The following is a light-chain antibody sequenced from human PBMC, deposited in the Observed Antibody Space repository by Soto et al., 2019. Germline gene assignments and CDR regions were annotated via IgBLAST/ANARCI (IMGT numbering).Light chain of an antibody. CDR2: AAS. CDR3: QQHYNTPFT. CDR1: QSISSY. J-gene: IGKJ3*01. V-gene: IGKV1-39*01. Sequence: DIQMTQSPSSLSASVGDRVTITCRASQSISSYLNWYQQKPGKAPKLLIYAASSLQSGVPSRFSGSGSGTDFTLTISSLQTEDFATYYCQQHYNTPFTFGPGTKVDIK.